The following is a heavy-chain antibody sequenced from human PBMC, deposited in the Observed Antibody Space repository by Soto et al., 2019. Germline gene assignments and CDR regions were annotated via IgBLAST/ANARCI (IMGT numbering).Heavy chain of an antibody. CDR3: ARANYYGSGSYGP. Sequence: PGGSLRLSCAASGFTVSSDYMSWVRQAPGKGLEWVSVIYSGGSTYYADSVKGRFTISRDNSKNTLYLQMNSLRAEDTAVYYCARANYYGSGSYGPWGQGTLVTVSS. J-gene: IGHJ5*02. CDR2: IYSGGST. D-gene: IGHD3-10*01. CDR1: GFTVSSDY. V-gene: IGHV3-53*01.